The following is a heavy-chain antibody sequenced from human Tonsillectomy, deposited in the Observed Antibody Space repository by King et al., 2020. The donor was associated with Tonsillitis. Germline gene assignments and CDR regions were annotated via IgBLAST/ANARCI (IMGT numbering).Heavy chain of an antibody. CDR2: INHSGST. CDR3: ARGYHCSSTSCYDWRGHYYYGMDV. D-gene: IGHD2-2*01. V-gene: IGHV4-34*01. Sequence: VQLQQWGAGLLKPSETLSLTCAVYGGSFSGYYWSWIRQPPGKGLEWIGEINHSGSTNYNPSLKSRVTISVDTSKNQFSLKLSSVTAADTAVYYCARGYHCSSTSCYDWRGHYYYGMDVWGKGTTVTVSS. J-gene: IGHJ6*04. CDR1: GGSFSGYY.